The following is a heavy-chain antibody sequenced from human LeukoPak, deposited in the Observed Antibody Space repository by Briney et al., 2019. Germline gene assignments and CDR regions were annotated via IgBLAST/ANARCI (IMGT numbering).Heavy chain of an antibody. CDR3: VRDGSGSYPGWFDP. J-gene: IGHJ5*02. D-gene: IGHD1-26*01. CDR2: INSDGSST. CDR1: GFTFSSYW. V-gene: IGHV3-74*01. Sequence: GGSLRLSCAASGFTFSSYWMHWVRQAPGKGLVWVSRINSDGSSTSYADSVKGRFSISRDNSKNTLFVQMNNLRPDDTAVYFCVRDGSGSYPGWFDPWGQGTLVTVSS.